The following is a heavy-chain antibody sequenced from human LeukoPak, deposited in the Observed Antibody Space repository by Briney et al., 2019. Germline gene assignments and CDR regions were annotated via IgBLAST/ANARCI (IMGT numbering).Heavy chain of an antibody. J-gene: IGHJ5*02. CDR3: ARRGRYSSSWTPPNWFDP. D-gene: IGHD6-13*01. CDR2: IYYSGST. Sequence: SETLSLTCTVSGGSISSYYWSWIRQPPGKGLEWIGYIYYSGSTNYNPSLKSRVTISVDTSKNQFSLKLSSVTAADTAVYYCARRGRYSSSWTPPNWFDPWGQGTLVTVSS. CDR1: GGSISSYY. V-gene: IGHV4-59*08.